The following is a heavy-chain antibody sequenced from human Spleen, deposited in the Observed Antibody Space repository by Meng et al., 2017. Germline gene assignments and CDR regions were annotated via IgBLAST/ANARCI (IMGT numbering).Heavy chain of an antibody. Sequence: WGRGCCKSSAPLALSGVFAGGSFRYSYRSLLRLPPGKWLEWSGEIYHSASTNYNPSLKSRVTISVDKSKNHFSLKLSSVSAADTAVYYCASASRGSDQMYYFDYWGQGTLVTVSS. D-gene: IGHD5-12*01. J-gene: IGHJ4*02. CDR3: ASASRGSDQMYYFDY. CDR2: IYHSAST. V-gene: IGHV4-34*01. CDR1: GGSFRYSY.